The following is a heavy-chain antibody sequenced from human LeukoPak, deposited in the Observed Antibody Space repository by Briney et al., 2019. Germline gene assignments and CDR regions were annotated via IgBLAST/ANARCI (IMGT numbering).Heavy chain of an antibody. J-gene: IGHJ4*02. D-gene: IGHD1-26*01. CDR2: IKEDGSEK. Sequence: GGSLRLSCAASGFTFSTYWMSWVRQAPGKGLEWAANIKEDGSEKYYVDSVKGRFTISRDNAKNSLYLQMDSLRAEDTAVYYCARRRISATVLDYWGQGTLVTVSS. V-gene: IGHV3-7*01. CDR1: GFTFSTYW. CDR3: ARRRISATVLDY.